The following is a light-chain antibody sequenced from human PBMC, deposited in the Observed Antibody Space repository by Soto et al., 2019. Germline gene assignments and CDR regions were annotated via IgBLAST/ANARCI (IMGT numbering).Light chain of an antibody. J-gene: IGLJ1*01. CDR2: GVT. Sequence: QSALTQPTSVSGSPGQSITISCTGNHNDIGTYDYVSWYQQHPGRAPRLLIHGVTTRPSGISGRFSASKSGLTASLTISGLQPEDEADYYCSSHSSSSAYYVFGTGTKLTV. CDR1: HNDIGTYDY. CDR3: SSHSSSSAYYV. V-gene: IGLV2-14*03.